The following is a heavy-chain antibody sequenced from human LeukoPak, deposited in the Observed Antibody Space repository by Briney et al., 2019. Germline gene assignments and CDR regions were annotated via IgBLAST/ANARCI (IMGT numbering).Heavy chain of an antibody. D-gene: IGHD3-3*01. CDR2: ISYDGSNK. CDR1: GFTFSSYA. V-gene: IGHV3-30*01. CDR3: VRDWSDYLNYYFDY. J-gene: IGHJ4*02. Sequence: GGSLRLSCAASGFTFSSYAMHWVRQAPGKGLEWVAVISYDGSNKYYADSVKGRFTISRDNSKNTLYLQMNSLRAEDTAVYYCVRDWSDYLNYYFDYWGQGTLVTVSS.